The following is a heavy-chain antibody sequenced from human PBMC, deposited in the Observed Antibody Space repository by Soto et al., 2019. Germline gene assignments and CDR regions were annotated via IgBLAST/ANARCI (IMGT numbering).Heavy chain of an antibody. J-gene: IGHJ3*02. CDR2: ISGSGGSP. Sequence: EVQLLESGGGLVQPGGSLRLSCAASGFTFSFYAMNWVRQAPGKGLEWVSTISGSGGSPYYADSVKGRFTISRDNSKNTLYLQMNSLRAEDTAVYYCAKEQRWSLTHAFDIWGQGTMVTVSS. CDR3: AKEQRWSLTHAFDI. CDR1: GFTFSFYA. D-gene: IGHD2-8*01. V-gene: IGHV3-23*01.